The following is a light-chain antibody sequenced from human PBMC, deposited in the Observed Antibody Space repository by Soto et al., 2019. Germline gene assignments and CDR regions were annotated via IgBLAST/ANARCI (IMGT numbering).Light chain of an antibody. J-gene: IGKJ1*01. CDR2: GIS. V-gene: IGKV3-20*01. Sequence: IVLTQSPGTLSLSPGERATLFCRASQSVTSNYFAWYQQKPGQAPRLLIYGISDRATGIPDRFSGSGSGTDFTLTISRLEHEDVAVYYCEQYGSSPRTFGQGTKVEIK. CDR1: QSVTSNY. CDR3: EQYGSSPRT.